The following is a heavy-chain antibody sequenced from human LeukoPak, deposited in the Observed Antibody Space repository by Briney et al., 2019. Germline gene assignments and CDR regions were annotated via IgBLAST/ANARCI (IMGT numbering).Heavy chain of an antibody. V-gene: IGHV4-59*01. J-gene: IGHJ6*03. CDR3: ARTTMVRGTYYMDV. CDR2: IHYSGST. D-gene: IGHD3-10*01. CDR1: GGSINSYY. Sequence: SETLSLSCTVSGGSINSYYWSWIRQPPGKGLQWIGCIHYSGSTNYNPSLKSRVTISVDTSKNQFSLKLSSVTAADTAVYYCARTTMVRGTYYMDVWGKGTTVTISS.